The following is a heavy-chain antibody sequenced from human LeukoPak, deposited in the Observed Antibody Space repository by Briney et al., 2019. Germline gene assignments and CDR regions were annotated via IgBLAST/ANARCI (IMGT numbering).Heavy chain of an antibody. CDR3: ARHVLRFLEWLPNYDYFDY. V-gene: IGHV4-59*08. D-gene: IGHD3-3*01. Sequence: SETLSLTCTVSGGSISSYYWSWIRQPPVKGLEWIGYIYYSGSTNYNPSLKSRVTISVDTSKNQFSLKLSSVTAADTAVYYCARHVLRFLEWLPNYDYFDYWGQGTLVTVSS. CDR1: GGSISSYY. CDR2: IYYSGST. J-gene: IGHJ4*02.